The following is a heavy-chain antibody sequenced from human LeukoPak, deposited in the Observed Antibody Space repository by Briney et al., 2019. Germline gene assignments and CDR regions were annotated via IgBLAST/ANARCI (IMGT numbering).Heavy chain of an antibody. CDR2: IYSGGDT. J-gene: IGHJ4*02. V-gene: IGHV3-66*01. CDR3: AKDASSVWYFSYFDF. CDR1: GFTVSGTY. D-gene: IGHD6-19*01. Sequence: GGSLRLSCAVSGFTVSGTYMSWVRQAPGKGLEWVSVIYSGGDTYYSDSVKGRFAISRDTSKNTLYLQMNSLRAEDTAVYYCAKDASSVWYFSYFDFWGQGTLVTVPS.